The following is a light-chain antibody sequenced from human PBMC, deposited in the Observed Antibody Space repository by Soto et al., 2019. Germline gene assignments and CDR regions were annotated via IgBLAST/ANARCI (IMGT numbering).Light chain of an antibody. CDR1: SSDVGGYNY. CDR3: SSYTTSSTVV. J-gene: IGLJ2*01. CDR2: DVS. V-gene: IGLV2-14*03. Sequence: QSALTQPASVSGSAGRSITISCTGCSSDVGGYNYVSWYQQHHPGKAPKLMIYDVSNRPSGVSNRFSGSKSGNTASLTISGLQAEDESDYYCSSYTTSSTVVFGGGTKLTVL.